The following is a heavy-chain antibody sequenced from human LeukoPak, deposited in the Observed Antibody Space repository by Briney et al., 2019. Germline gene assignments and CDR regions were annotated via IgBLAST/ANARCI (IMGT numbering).Heavy chain of an antibody. V-gene: IGHV3-23*01. CDR3: AKWAYYYYDSSGYGYFDY. CDR1: GFTFSSYA. D-gene: IGHD3-22*01. CDR2: ISGGGGST. J-gene: IGHJ4*02. Sequence: GGSLRLSCAASGFTFSSYAMSWVRQAPGKGLEWVSAISGGGGSTYYADSVKGRFTISRDNSKNTLYLQMNSLRAEDTAVYYCAKWAYYYYDSSGYGYFDYWGQGTLVTVSS.